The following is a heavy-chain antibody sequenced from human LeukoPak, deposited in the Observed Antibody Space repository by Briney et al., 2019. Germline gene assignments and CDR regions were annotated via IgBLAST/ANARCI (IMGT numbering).Heavy chain of an antibody. Sequence: PSETLSLTCIVAGGSISTYYWKWVRQPPGKGLEWIGYIFYTGSINYKPSLKTRVTVSVDTSKTHFSLKLSSVTAEDTAVYYCARVLLWFGEPIDAFDIWGQGTMVTVSS. J-gene: IGHJ3*02. CDR2: IFYTGSI. CDR3: ARVLLWFGEPIDAFDI. V-gene: IGHV4-59*08. CDR1: GGSISTYY. D-gene: IGHD3-10*01.